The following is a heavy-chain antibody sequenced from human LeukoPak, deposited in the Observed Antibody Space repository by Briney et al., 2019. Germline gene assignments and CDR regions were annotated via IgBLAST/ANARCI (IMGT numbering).Heavy chain of an antibody. D-gene: IGHD2-15*01. CDR3: ARDYGGPHYFDY. V-gene: IGHV3-21*01. J-gene: IGHJ4*02. CDR1: SHX. Sequence: SHXMNWVRRAPGKGLEXVSSITTATISYIYYADSVKGRFAISRDDAKNSLYLQMDSLRAEDTAVYYCARDYGGPHYFDYWGQGTLVTVSS. CDR2: ITTATISYI.